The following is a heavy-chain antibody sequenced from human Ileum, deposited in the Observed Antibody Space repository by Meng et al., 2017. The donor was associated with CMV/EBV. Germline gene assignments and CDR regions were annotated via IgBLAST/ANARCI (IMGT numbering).Heavy chain of an antibody. Sequence: QVQLVQSGAEVKKPGASVKVSLTTSGFTFSGYYIPWVRQAPGQGLEWMGWINSKNDGTNYARKFQGRVTMTRETSISTAHMELSGLMSDDTAVYYCVRSSGWSRFDYWGQGTLVTVSS. CDR3: VRSSGWSRFDY. D-gene: IGHD6-19*01. J-gene: IGHJ4*02. CDR1: GFTFSGYY. V-gene: IGHV1-2*02. CDR2: INSKNDGT.